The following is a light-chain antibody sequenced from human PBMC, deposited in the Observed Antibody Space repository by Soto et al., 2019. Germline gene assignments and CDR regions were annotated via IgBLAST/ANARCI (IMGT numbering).Light chain of an antibody. CDR3: CSYVGATTYV. V-gene: IGLV2-23*01. J-gene: IGLJ1*01. CDR2: EGT. CDR1: SSNIGGYNV. Sequence: QSVLAQPASVSGSPGQSITISCSGTSSNIGGYNVVSWYQQHPGKAPKVIVYEGTKRPSGVSDRFSGSTSGSTASLTISGLQAEDEAEYYCCSYVGATTYVFGRGTKVTVL.